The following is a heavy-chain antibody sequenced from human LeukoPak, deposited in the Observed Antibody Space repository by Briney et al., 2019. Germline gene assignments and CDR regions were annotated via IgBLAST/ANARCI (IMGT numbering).Heavy chain of an antibody. Sequence: GGSLRLSCAASGFTFSSYAMSWVRQAPGKGLEWVSAISGSGGSTYYADSVKGRFTISRDNSKNTLYLQMDSLRAGDTAVYYCAKSVAEGNFDYWGQGTLVTVSS. CDR2: ISGSGGST. CDR1: GFTFSSYA. V-gene: IGHV3-23*01. CDR3: AKSVAEGNFDY. D-gene: IGHD5-12*01. J-gene: IGHJ4*02.